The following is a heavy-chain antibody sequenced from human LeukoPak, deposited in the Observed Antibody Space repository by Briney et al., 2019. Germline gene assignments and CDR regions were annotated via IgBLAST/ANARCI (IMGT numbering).Heavy chain of an antibody. Sequence: PGGSLRLSCAASGFTVSSNYMSWVRQAPGKGLEWVSVIYSGGSTYYADSLKGRFTISRDNAKNSLYLQMNSLRAEDTAVYYCARDYYGSGIDYWGQGTLVTVSS. CDR3: ARDYYGSGIDY. J-gene: IGHJ4*02. CDR2: IYSGGST. D-gene: IGHD3-10*01. CDR1: GFTVSSNY. V-gene: IGHV3-53*01.